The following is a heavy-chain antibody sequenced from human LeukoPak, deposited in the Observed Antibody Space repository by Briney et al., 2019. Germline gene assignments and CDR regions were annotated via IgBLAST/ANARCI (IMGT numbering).Heavy chain of an antibody. V-gene: IGHV3-7*01. CDR1: GFTFTDYW. J-gene: IGHJ4*02. CDR3: ARVGTWELQRVFDY. CDR2: IHKAGTES. Sequence: HAGGSLRLSCAASGFTFTDYWMTWVRLVPGKGLEWVANIHKAGTESYYVDSVKGRFAISRDNAKNSLYLQLSSLRVDDTAVYYCARVGTWELQRVFDYWGQGTLVTVSS. D-gene: IGHD1-26*01.